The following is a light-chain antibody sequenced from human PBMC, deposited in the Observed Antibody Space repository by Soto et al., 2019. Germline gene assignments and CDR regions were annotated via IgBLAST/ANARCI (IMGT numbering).Light chain of an antibody. V-gene: IGKV1-16*01. CDR2: AAS. CDR3: QHYSLYSPWT. Sequence: IQLTQSPSSLSASVGDRVTVTCRASQDIRNYLAWYQQKPGKVPKRLMSAASSWQSGVPSRFSGSGSGTEFTLTISSLQPDDSATYYCQHYSLYSPWTFGQGTKVDIK. J-gene: IGKJ1*01. CDR1: QDIRNY.